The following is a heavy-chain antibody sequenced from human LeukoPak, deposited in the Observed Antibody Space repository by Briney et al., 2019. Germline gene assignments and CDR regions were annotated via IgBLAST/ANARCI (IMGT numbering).Heavy chain of an antibody. CDR3: AKDYYFDY. Sequence: PGRSLRLSCAASGFTLSNYGMHWVRQAPGKGLEWVAVISYDGSNKYYADSVKGRFTISRDNFRNTLYLQMNSLRAEDTAVYYCAKDYYFDYWGQGTLVTVSS. V-gene: IGHV3-30*18. CDR2: ISYDGSNK. J-gene: IGHJ4*02. CDR1: GFTLSNYG.